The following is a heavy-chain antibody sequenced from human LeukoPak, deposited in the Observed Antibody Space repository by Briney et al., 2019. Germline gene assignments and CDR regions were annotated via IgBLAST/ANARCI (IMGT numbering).Heavy chain of an antibody. CDR1: GFTFSSYW. CDR3: ARFLTAIAVAGLFDY. V-gene: IGHV3-7*01. Sequence: GGSLRLSCAASGFTFSSYWMSWVRQAPGKGLEWVASIKRDGSEKYYVDSVKGRFTISRDNAKNSLYLQMNSLTAEDTAVYYCARFLTAIAVAGLFDYWGQGTLVTVSS. D-gene: IGHD6-19*01. J-gene: IGHJ4*02. CDR2: IKRDGSEK.